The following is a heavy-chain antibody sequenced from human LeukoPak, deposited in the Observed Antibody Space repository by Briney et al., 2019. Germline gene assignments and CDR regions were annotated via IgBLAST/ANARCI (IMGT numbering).Heavy chain of an antibody. CDR1: GYSISSAFY. D-gene: IGHD3-22*01. J-gene: IGHJ3*02. V-gene: IGHV4-61*01. CDR2: IYYSGST. Sequence: SETLSLTCSVSGYSISSAFYWGWIRQPPGKGLEWIGYIYYSGSTNYNPSLKSRVTISVDTSKNQFSLKLSSVTAADTAVYYCARDHIILSYDSSGYYGDAFDIWGQGTMVTVSS. CDR3: ARDHIILSYDSSGYYGDAFDI.